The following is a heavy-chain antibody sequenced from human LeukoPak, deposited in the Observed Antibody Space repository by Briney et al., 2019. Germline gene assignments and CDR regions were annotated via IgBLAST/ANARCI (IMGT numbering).Heavy chain of an antibody. CDR1: GFTFSSYA. Sequence: GGSLRLSCAASGFTFSSYAMSWVRQAPGKGLEWVSYISSSGSTIYYADSVKGRFTISRDNAKNTLYLQMNSLRAEDTAVYYCAKEKGVYCSGGSCYPQDYWGQGTLVTVSS. J-gene: IGHJ4*02. V-gene: IGHV3-48*04. CDR3: AKEKGVYCSGGSCYPQDY. D-gene: IGHD2-15*01. CDR2: ISSSGSTI.